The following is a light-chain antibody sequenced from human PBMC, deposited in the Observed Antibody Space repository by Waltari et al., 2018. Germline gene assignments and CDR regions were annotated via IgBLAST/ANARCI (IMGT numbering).Light chain of an antibody. CDR1: QSISRF. Sequence: EIVLTQSPGTLSLSPGERATLSCRASQSISRFLAWYQQKPGQAPRLLIYAASSRATGIPDRFSGSGSGTDFSLTITRLEPEDFALYFCQNHERLPAVFGQGTKVEIK. CDR3: QNHERLPAV. J-gene: IGKJ1*01. V-gene: IGKV3-20*01. CDR2: AAS.